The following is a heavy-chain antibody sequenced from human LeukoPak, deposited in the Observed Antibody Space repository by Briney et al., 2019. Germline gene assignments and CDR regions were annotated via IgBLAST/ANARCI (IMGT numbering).Heavy chain of an antibody. CDR2: SSSSGRST. D-gene: IGHD3-16*01. Sequence: PAGSLRLSCVTSGFIFSDYPMNWVRKPQAKGQELVAASSSSGRSTYYVDSVKGRFTIYRDNSENTLFLQMNSLRVEDTAVYFCAKARGLRGRYRLFEDGGQGTLVIVSS. J-gene: IGHJ4*02. CDR3: AKARGLRGRYRLFED. CDR1: GFIFSDYP. V-gene: IGHV3-23*05.